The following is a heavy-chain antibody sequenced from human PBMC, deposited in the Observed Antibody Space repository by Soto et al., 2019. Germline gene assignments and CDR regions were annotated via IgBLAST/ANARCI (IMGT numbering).Heavy chain of an antibody. J-gene: IGHJ4*02. CDR3: ARARFCTSTSCYHYFDF. CDR2: IYNNGRT. CDR1: GGSFSGSS. D-gene: IGHD2-2*01. Sequence: SETLSLTCAVYGGSFSGSSWSWIRQPPGRGLEWIGYIYNNGRTDYNPSLKSRVTISVDTSKNHFSLKLSSVTPADTAVYYCARARFCTSTSCYHYFDFWGQGTLVTVSS. V-gene: IGHV4-59*01.